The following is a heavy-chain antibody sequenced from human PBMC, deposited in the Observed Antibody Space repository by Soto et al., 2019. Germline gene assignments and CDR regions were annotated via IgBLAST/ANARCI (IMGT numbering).Heavy chain of an antibody. CDR1: GFTFSSYW. V-gene: IGHV3-74*01. Sequence: EVQLVESGGGLVQPGGSLRLSCAASGFTFSSYWMHWVRQAPGKGLVWVSRINSDGSSTSYADSVKGRFTISRDNAKNKLYLQMNSLRAEDTAVYYCASGPGSRYYYYGMDVWGQGTTVTVSS. D-gene: IGHD5-12*01. J-gene: IGHJ6*02. CDR2: INSDGSST. CDR3: ASGPGSRYYYYGMDV.